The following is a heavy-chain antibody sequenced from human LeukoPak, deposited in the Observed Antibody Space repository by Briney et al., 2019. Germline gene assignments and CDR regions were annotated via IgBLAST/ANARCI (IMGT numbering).Heavy chain of an antibody. CDR3: ARSFRGYSQGYYYYAMDV. Sequence: PSETLSLTCTVSGGSISSYFWSWIRQSPGKGLEWIGLMYLSGSTNYNPSLKSRVIMSQDTSTNQFSLQVNSVTAADSAVYYCARSFRGYSQGYYYYAMDVWGQGTTVTVFS. CDR1: GGSISSYF. D-gene: IGHD5-18*01. J-gene: IGHJ6*02. V-gene: IGHV4-59*01. CDR2: MYLSGST.